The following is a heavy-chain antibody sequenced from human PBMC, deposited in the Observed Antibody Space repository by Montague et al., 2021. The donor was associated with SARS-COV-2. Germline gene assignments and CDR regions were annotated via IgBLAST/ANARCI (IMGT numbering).Heavy chain of an antibody. D-gene: IGHD2-21*01. Sequence: SETLSLTCTVSGGSIAKSNYYWTWIRQHPGKGLEWIGYIFYTGSTYYNPSLKSRLTMSVDTSKNQFSLKLNSVTAADTAVYYCARDGGYYTWGQGTLVTVSS. V-gene: IGHV4-31*03. J-gene: IGHJ5*02. CDR2: IFYTGST. CDR1: GGSIAKSNYY. CDR3: ARDGGYYT.